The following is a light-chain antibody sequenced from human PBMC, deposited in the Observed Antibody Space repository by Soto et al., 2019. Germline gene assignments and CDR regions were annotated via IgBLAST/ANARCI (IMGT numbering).Light chain of an antibody. Sequence: EIVMTQSPATLSVSPGERATLPCRASQSVSSNLAWYQQKPGQAPRLLIYAASTRAPGIPARFSASGSGTEFTLTISILQSEDFAVYYCQQYNNWPLTFGGWTKVEIK. CDR2: AAS. J-gene: IGKJ4*01. CDR1: QSVSSN. CDR3: QQYNNWPLT. V-gene: IGKV3-15*01.